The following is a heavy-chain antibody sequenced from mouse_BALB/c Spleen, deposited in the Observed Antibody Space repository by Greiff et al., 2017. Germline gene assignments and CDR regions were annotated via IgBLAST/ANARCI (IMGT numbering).Heavy chain of an antibody. Sequence: EVKLVESGGDLVKPGGSLKLSCAASGFTFSSYGMSWVRQTPDKRLEWVATISSGGSYTYYPDSVKGRFTISRDNAKNTLYLQMSSLKSEDTAMYYCARQDGYDDYWGQGTTLTVSS. V-gene: IGHV5-6*01. D-gene: IGHD2-2*01. CDR1: GFTFSSYG. J-gene: IGHJ2*01. CDR3: ARQDGYDDY. CDR2: ISSGGSYT.